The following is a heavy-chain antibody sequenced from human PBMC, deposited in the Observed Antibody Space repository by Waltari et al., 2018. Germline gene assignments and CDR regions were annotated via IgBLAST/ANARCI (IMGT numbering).Heavy chain of an antibody. V-gene: IGHV4-59*01. CDR1: GGSIERDY. J-gene: IGHJ4*02. CDR2: IFNGGAT. CDR3: TRSTSSGEQIHFDY. Sequence: QVQLQESGPRLVKPSETLSLTCTVSGGSIERDYWTWVRQTPGKGLEWVGYIFNGGATNYDPSLMGRVSISLDVANRQFSLNLMSVTAADTAVYFCTRSTSSGEQIHFDYWGRGILVTVSS. D-gene: IGHD1-26*01.